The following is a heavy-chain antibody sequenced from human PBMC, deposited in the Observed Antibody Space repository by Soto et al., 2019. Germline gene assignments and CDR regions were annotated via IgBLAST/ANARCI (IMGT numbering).Heavy chain of an antibody. CDR1: GDSISSGDYY. CDR2: IYYSGNT. CDR3: ARLGGYYQAFDN. D-gene: IGHD3-3*01. V-gene: IGHV4-30-4*01. Sequence: PSETLSLTCTVSGDSISSGDYYWSWIRQPPGKGLEWIGCIYYSGNTNYNPSLKSRVTISVDMSKNQFSLKLSSVTAADTAVYYCARLGGYYQAFDNWGQGTLVTVSS. J-gene: IGHJ4*02.